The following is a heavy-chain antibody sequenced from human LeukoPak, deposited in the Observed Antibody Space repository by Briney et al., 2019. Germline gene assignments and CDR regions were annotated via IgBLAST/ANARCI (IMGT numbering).Heavy chain of an antibody. J-gene: IGHJ4*02. D-gene: IGHD1-7*01. CDR1: GYTFTSYY. Sequence: GASVKVSCKASGYTFTSYYMHWVRQAPGQGLEWMGIINPSGGSTSYAQKFQGRVAMTRDTSTSTVYMELSSLRSEDTAVYYCAREGLNYVSDYWGQGTLVSVSS. CDR2: INPSGGST. CDR3: AREGLNYVSDY. V-gene: IGHV1-46*01.